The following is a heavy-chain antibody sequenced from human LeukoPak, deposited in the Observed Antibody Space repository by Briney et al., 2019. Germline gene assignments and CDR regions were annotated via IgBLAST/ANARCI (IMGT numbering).Heavy chain of an antibody. V-gene: IGHV5-51*01. D-gene: IGHD1-1*01. CDR3: ARHTTDAFDI. CDR2: IHPGDSHT. J-gene: IGHJ3*02. Sequence: GESLKISCKGSGYSFSSYWISWVRQMPGKGLEWMGVIHPGDSHTTYSPSFQGQVTISVDKSISTAYLQWSSLKASDTAIYYCARHTTDAFDIWGQGTMVTVSS. CDR1: GYSFSSYW.